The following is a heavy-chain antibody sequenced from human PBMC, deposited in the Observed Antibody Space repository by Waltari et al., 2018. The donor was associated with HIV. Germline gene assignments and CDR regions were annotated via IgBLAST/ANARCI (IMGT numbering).Heavy chain of an antibody. V-gene: IGHV4-39*01. CDR3: ARILLWPSRYFGS. J-gene: IGHJ4*02. CDR2: FSYSGSS. Sequence: QLHLQESGPGLVKPSETLSLTCTVSGGSISSGDYFWGWIRQPPGKGLEWIGSFSYSGSSDYSPSLKSRVTTSVDTSKNELSLKLSSVTAADTAVYYCARILLWPSRYFGSWGQGTLVTVSS. CDR1: GGSISSGDYF. D-gene: IGHD4-17*01.